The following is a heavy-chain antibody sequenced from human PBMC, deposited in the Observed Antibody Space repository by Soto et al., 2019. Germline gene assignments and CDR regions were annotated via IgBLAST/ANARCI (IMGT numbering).Heavy chain of an antibody. CDR3: AREGGSYPCYYYGMDV. Sequence: QVQLQESGPGLVKPSETLSLTCTVSDGSISSYYWSWIRQPAGKGLEWVGRIYISGSTNYNPSLKSRVTMSVDTSKNQFSLKLSSVTAADTAVYYCAREGGSYPCYYYGMDVWGQGTTVTVSS. J-gene: IGHJ6*02. V-gene: IGHV4-4*07. CDR1: DGSISSYY. CDR2: IYISGST. D-gene: IGHD1-26*01.